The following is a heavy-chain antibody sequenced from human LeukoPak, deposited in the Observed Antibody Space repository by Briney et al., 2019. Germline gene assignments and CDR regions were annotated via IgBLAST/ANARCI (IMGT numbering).Heavy chain of an antibody. V-gene: IGHV3-48*01. CDR3: VRGGTGNGNYFDF. D-gene: IGHD1-1*01. CDR2: IDDRGSPI. J-gene: IGHJ4*02. Sequence: GGSLRLSCAASGFSFSSYSMNWVRQAPGKGLEWLSYIDDRGSPIKYADSVKGRFTISRDNAKNSLSLQMNGLRGEDTAVHYCVRGGTGNGNYFDFWGQGTLVTVSS. CDR1: GFSFSSYS.